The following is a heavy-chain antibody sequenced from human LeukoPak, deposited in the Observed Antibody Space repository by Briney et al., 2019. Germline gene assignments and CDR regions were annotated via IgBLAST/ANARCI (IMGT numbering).Heavy chain of an antibody. D-gene: IGHD5-12*01. J-gene: IGHJ4*02. Sequence: EGSLRLSCAASGFTFSDYYRSWIRQAPGKGLEWVSYISSSGSTIYYADSVKGRFTISRDNSKNTLYLQMNSLRAEDTAIYSCARDCEVYSRDPPDYWGQGTLVTVSS. CDR2: ISSSGSTI. V-gene: IGHV3-11*04. CDR3: ARDCEVYSRDPPDY. CDR1: GFTFSDYY.